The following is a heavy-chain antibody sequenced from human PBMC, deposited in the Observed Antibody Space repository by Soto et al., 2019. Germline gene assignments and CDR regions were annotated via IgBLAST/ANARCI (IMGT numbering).Heavy chain of an antibody. Sequence: GGSLRLSCAASGFTVSSSYMSWVRQAPGKGLEWVSVIYSGGSTYYADSVKGRFTISRDNSKNTLYLQMNSLRAEDTAVYYCARQYYDFWSPPGGFDPWGQGTLVTVSS. CDR2: IYSGGST. D-gene: IGHD3-3*01. CDR3: ARQYYDFWSPPGGFDP. J-gene: IGHJ5*02. CDR1: GFTVSSSY. V-gene: IGHV3-66*04.